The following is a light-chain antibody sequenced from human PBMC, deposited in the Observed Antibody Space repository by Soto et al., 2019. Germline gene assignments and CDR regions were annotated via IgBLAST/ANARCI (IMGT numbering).Light chain of an antibody. Sequence: EIVMTQSPATLSVSPGERATLSCRASQGIGSYLLWYQQKPGQAPRLLISDASNRATGIPARFSGSGSETDFTLTISSLEPEDFAVYYCQQRYSWPPITFGQGTRLEIK. V-gene: IGKV3-11*01. CDR2: DAS. CDR3: QQRYSWPPIT. CDR1: QGIGSY. J-gene: IGKJ5*01.